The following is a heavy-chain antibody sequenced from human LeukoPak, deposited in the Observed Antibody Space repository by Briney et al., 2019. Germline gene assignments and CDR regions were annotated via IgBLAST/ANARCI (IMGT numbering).Heavy chain of an antibody. CDR2: ISSSSSYI. CDR1: GFTVSSNY. CDR3: ARGMVITTALVDY. D-gene: IGHD3-22*01. V-gene: IGHV3-21*01. Sequence: GGPLRLSCAASGFTVSSNYMSWVRQAPGKGLEWVSSISSSSSYIYYADSVKGRFTISRDNAKNSLYLQMNSLRAEDTAVYYCARGMVITTALVDYWGQGTLVTVSS. J-gene: IGHJ4*02.